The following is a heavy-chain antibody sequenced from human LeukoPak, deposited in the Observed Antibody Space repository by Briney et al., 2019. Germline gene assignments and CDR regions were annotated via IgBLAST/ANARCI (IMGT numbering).Heavy chain of an antibody. D-gene: IGHD3-3*01. CDR1: GYTFTGYY. J-gene: IGHJ4*02. Sequence: SVKVSCKASGYTFTGYYLHWVRQAPGQGPEWMGRINPNSGGTNYAQKFQGRVTMTRDTSINTAYMELSRLRSDDTAVYYCARETKLEWLLIFDYWGQGTLVTVSS. V-gene: IGHV1-2*06. CDR2: INPNSGGT. CDR3: ARETKLEWLLIFDY.